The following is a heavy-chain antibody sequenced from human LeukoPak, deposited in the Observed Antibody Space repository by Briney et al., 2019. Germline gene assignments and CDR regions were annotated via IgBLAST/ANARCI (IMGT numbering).Heavy chain of an antibody. CDR1: GFTFSNHF. J-gene: IGHJ4*02. D-gene: IGHD3-9*01. CDR2: IGPNGAST. V-gene: IGHV3-64D*06. Sequence: GGSLRPSCSTSGFTFSNHFMHWVRQAPGRGLEYVSSIGPNGASTLYADSVKGRFTISRDNSKNALYLQLTSLRLEDTALYYCVKDLTGTWSFDYWGQGTLVTVSS. CDR3: VKDLTGTWSFDY.